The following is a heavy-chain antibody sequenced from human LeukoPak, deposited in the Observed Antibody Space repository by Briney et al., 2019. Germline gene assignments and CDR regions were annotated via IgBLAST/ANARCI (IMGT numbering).Heavy chain of an antibody. V-gene: IGHV3-23*01. Sequence: GGSLRLSCAASGFTFSSYAMSWVRQAPGKGLEWVSAISGSGGSTYYADSVKGRFTISRDNSKNTLYLRMNSLRAEDTAVYYCARDYRSSGYYSLDYWGQGTLVTLSS. D-gene: IGHD3-22*01. CDR1: GFTFSSYA. CDR3: ARDYRSSGYYSLDY. J-gene: IGHJ4*02. CDR2: ISGSGGST.